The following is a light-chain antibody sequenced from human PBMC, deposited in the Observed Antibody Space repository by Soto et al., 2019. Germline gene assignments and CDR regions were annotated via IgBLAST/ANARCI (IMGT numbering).Light chain of an antibody. CDR2: SSD. CDR1: SSNIGRDF. V-gene: IGLV1-47*01. CDR3: AAWDDSLSGYV. Sequence: QSVLAQPPSASGAPGQRVTISCSGSSSNIGRDFVYWYQQLPGTAPKLIIYSSDRRPSGVPDRFSGSKSGTSASLAISGLRSEDEAEYYCAAWDDSLSGYVFGTGTKVTVL. J-gene: IGLJ1*01.